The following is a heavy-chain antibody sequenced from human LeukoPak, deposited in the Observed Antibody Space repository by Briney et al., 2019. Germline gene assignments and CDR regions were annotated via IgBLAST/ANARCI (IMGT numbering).Heavy chain of an antibody. D-gene: IGHD7-27*01. J-gene: IGHJ4*02. Sequence: PGGSLRLSCAASGFTFSDYYMSWIRQAPGKGLEWVSYISGSRSTIYYADSVKGRFTISRDNAKNSLYLQMNSLRAEDAAVYYCARDYELGFDFWGQGTLVTVSS. V-gene: IGHV3-11*01. CDR2: ISGSRSTI. CDR3: ARDYELGFDF. CDR1: GFTFSDYY.